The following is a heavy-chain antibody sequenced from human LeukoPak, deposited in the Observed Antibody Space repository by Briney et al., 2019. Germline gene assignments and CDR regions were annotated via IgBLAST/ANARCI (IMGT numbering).Heavy chain of an antibody. CDR1: GYTFTSYG. D-gene: IGHD2-2*01. V-gene: IGHV1-18*04. Sequence: ASVKVSCKASGYTFTSYGISWVRQAPGQGLEWMGWISAYNGNTNYAQKLQGRVTMTTDTSTSTAYMELRSLRSDDTAVYYCAREALYCSRTSCYVPYYYGMDVWGKGTTVTVSS. J-gene: IGHJ6*04. CDR2: ISAYNGNT. CDR3: AREALYCSRTSCYVPYYYGMDV.